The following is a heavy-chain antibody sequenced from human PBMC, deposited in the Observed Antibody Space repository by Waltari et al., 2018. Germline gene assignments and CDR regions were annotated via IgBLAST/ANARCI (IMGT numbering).Heavy chain of an antibody. V-gene: IGHV3-23*01. Sequence: EVQLLESGGGLVQPGGSLRLSCAASGFTFSSYAMSWVRQAPGPGLEWVSAISGSGGSTYYADSVKGRFTISRDNSKNTLYLQMNSLRAEDTAVYYCAKDLNEYDFWSAIRGGFDYWGQGTLVTVSS. CDR2: ISGSGGST. CDR1: GFTFSSYA. D-gene: IGHD3-3*01. J-gene: IGHJ4*02. CDR3: AKDLNEYDFWSAIRGGFDY.